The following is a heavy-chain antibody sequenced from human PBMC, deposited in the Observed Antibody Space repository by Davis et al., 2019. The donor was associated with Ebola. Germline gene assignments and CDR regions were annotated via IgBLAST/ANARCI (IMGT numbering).Heavy chain of an antibody. V-gene: IGHV4-39*07. CDR2: LYFSGST. J-gene: IGHJ4*02. CDR1: GASISSGVHY. Sequence: PSETLSLTCTVSGASISSGVHYWGWIRQPPGKGLEWVASLYFSGSTYYNPSLKSRVSISVDMSKNQISLELSSVSAADTAVYYCARNSSGFGHFDSWGQGIQVSVSS. D-gene: IGHD3-22*01. CDR3: ARNSSGFGHFDS.